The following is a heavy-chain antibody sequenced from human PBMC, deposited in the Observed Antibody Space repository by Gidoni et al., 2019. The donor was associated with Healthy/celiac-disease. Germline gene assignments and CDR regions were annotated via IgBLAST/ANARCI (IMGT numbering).Heavy chain of an antibody. D-gene: IGHD3-3*01. Sequence: EVQLVESGGGLVKPGGSLRLSCAAYGFTFSRHRMNWVRQAPGKGLEWVSSISSSSSYTYYADSVKGRFTISRDNAKNSLYLQMNSLRAEDTAVYYCARVCAIFGVVDYYGMDVWGQGTTVTVSS. CDR3: ARVCAIFGVVDYYGMDV. CDR2: ISSSSSYT. CDR1: GFTFSRHR. V-gene: IGHV3-21*01. J-gene: IGHJ6*02.